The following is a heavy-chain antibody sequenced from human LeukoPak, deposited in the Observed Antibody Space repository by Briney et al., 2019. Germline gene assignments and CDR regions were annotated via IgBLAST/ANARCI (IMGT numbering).Heavy chain of an antibody. CDR2: INHSGST. Sequence: SETLSLTCAVYGGSFSGYYWSWIRQPPGKGLEWIGEINHSGSTNYNPSLKSRVTISVDTSKNQISLKLNSVTAADTAVYYCARAFLVGYSPEEYFFDYWGQGNLVTVSS. V-gene: IGHV4-34*01. J-gene: IGHJ4*02. D-gene: IGHD2-15*01. CDR3: ARAFLVGYSPEEYFFDY. CDR1: GGSFSGYY.